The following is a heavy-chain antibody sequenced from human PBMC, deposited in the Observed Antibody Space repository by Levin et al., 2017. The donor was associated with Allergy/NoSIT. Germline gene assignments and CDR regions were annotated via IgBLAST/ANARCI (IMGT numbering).Heavy chain of an antibody. Sequence: PSETLSLTCAISGYSMSSGYFWSWIRQPPGKGLEWIGSVYHDGTTYYNPSFKSRVSMLVDTSKNQFYLKVNSLTAADTAVYFCGRNLWNDHYDLSYFYYGLDVWGQGTTVTVSS. J-gene: IGHJ6*02. CDR2: VYHDGTT. CDR1: GYSMSSGYF. CDR3: GRNLWNDHYDLSYFYYGLDV. V-gene: IGHV4-38-2*01. D-gene: IGHD1-1*01.